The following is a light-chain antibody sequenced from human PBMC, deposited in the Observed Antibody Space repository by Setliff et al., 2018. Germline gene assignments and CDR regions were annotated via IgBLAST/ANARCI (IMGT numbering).Light chain of an antibody. Sequence: QSALAQPPSVSGAPGQRVTISCTGSSSNIGAGYDVYWYQQLPGTAPKLLIYGNSNRPSGVPDRFSGSKSGTSASLAITGLQAEDEADYYCQSYDSSLSGSDVFGTGTKVTVL. CDR3: QSYDSSLSGSDV. CDR2: GNS. V-gene: IGLV1-40*01. CDR1: SSNIGAGYD. J-gene: IGLJ1*01.